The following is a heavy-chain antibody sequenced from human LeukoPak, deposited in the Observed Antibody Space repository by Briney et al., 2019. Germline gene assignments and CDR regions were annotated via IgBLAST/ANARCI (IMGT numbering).Heavy chain of an antibody. CDR2: HTLNCGRI. CDR3: AKGNGYGVGRDPFDV. J-gene: IGHJ3*01. Sequence: WSLRLFCVASGLIFDQYAMHWVRHAPGEGLVWVSGHTLNCGRIDFTDSVQRRFNISRDNAKNSLYLQMSSLRAEDTALYYCAKGNGYGVGRDPFDVSSQGTMVTVSS. V-gene: IGHV3-9*01. D-gene: IGHD5-12*01. CDR1: GLIFDQYA.